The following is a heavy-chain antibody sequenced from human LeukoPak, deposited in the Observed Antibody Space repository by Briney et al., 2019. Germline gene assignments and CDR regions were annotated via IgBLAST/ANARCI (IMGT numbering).Heavy chain of an antibody. CDR1: GGSISSYY. CDR2: IYYSGST. CDR3: ARVGGIRLHMYYYYMDV. D-gene: IGHD3-16*01. Sequence: SETLSLTCTVSGGSISSYYWSWIRQPPGKGLEWIGYIYYSGSTNYNPSLKSRVTISVDTSKNQCSLKLSSVTAADTAVYYCARVGGIRLHMYYYYMDVWGKGTTVTVSS. V-gene: IGHV4-59*01. J-gene: IGHJ6*03.